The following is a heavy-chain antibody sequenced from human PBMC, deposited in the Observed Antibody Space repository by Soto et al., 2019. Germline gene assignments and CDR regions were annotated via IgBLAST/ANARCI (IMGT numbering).Heavy chain of an antibody. J-gene: IGHJ1*01. CDR1: GFTFDDYA. CDR3: VKDESIKGDRGHFRH. Sequence: EVQLVESGGGLVQPGRSLRLSCAASGFTFDDYAMHWVRQVPGKGLEWVAGLNWNSGSIGYGDSGKGRFAISRDNAKNSLPLQMNSLSAEDTAVDYCVKDESIKGDRGHFRHWGQGTLVTVSS. V-gene: IGHV3-9*01. D-gene: IGHD2-21*01. CDR2: LNWNSGSI.